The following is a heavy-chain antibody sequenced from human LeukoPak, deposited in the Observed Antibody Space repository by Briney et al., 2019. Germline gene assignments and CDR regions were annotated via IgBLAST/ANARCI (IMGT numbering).Heavy chain of an antibody. V-gene: IGHV3-48*01. J-gene: IGHJ3*02. CDR3: ARDGYGSRAFDI. Sequence: GGSLRLSCAASGFTFSSYAMNWVRRAPGKGLEWVTYISTSSTTIYYADSVKGRFTISRDNAKNSLYLQMNSLRAEDTAVYYCARDGYGSRAFDIWGQGTMVTVSS. CDR1: GFTFSSYA. D-gene: IGHD3-10*01. CDR2: ISTSSTTI.